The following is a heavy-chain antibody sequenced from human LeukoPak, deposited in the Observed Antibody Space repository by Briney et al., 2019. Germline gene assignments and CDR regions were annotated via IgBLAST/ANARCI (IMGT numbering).Heavy chain of an antibody. CDR2: IGGDGGSA. J-gene: IGHJ4*02. CDR3: TKESGKFDY. V-gene: IGHV3-43*02. CDR1: GLNFDDSA. Sequence: TGGSLRLSRVASGLNFDDSATHCVRQAPGKRVDWVSRIGGDGGSALSADSVKGRISISRDKSKNSQDLQMSSLRSEDTGTYYCTKESGKFDYWGQGTLGAVSS.